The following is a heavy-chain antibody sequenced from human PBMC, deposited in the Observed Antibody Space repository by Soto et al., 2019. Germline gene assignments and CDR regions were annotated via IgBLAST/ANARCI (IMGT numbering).Heavy chain of an antibody. V-gene: IGHV4-4*07. Sequence: QVQVKESGPGLVKPSETLSLTCNVSGGSITDYSWSWIRQSAGKGLEWLGRISINGNSHYHPSLRSRVTMSIETSKNQFSLNLRSVTAADPAVYSCARESGDNWTYEVDWGQGTLVTVSS. D-gene: IGHD1-7*01. CDR1: GGSITDYS. CDR3: ARESGDNWTYEVD. J-gene: IGHJ4*02. CDR2: ISINGNS.